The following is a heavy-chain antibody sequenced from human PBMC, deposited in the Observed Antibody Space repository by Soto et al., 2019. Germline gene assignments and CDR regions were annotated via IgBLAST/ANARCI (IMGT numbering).Heavy chain of an antibody. CDR2: ISAYNGNT. Sequence: QVQLVQSGAEVKKPGASVKVSCKTSGYTFTSYGISWVRQAPGQGLEWMGWISAYNGNTNYAQKLQGRVTMTTDTSTSTAYMELRSLRSDDTAVYYCARRWLEASEYWYFDLWGRGTLVAVSS. J-gene: IGHJ2*01. CDR3: ARRWLEASEYWYFDL. D-gene: IGHD5-12*01. V-gene: IGHV1-18*01. CDR1: GYTFTSYG.